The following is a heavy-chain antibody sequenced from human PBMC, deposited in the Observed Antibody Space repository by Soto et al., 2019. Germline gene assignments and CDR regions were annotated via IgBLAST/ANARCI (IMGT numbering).Heavy chain of an antibody. V-gene: IGHV5-51*01. CDR3: ARGGVVINTTSFFDY. CDR2: IYPGDSDT. D-gene: IGHD2-21*01. J-gene: IGHJ4*02. CDR1: GYRFSNYW. Sequence: GESLKISCKSSGYRFSNYWIGWVRQMSGKGLEWMGIIYPGDSDTRYSPSFQGQVTISADRSISTAYLQWSSLKASDTGMYFCARGGVVINTTSFFDYWGQG.